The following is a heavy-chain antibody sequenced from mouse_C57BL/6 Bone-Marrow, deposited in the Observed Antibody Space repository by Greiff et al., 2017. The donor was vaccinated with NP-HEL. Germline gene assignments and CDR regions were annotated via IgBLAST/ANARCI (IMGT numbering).Heavy chain of an antibody. Sequence: VKLQESGAELVKPGASVKISCKASGYTFTDYYINWVKQRPGQGLEWIGKIGPGSGSTYYNEKFKGKATLTADKSSSTAYMQLSSLTSEDSAVYFCARSANYYGSSWAWFAYWGQGTLVTVSA. J-gene: IGHJ3*01. D-gene: IGHD1-1*01. CDR3: ARSANYYGSSWAWFAY. V-gene: IGHV1-77*01. CDR1: GYTFTDYY. CDR2: IGPGSGST.